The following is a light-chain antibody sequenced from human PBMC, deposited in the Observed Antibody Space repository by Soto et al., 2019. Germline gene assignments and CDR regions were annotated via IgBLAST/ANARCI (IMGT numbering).Light chain of an antibody. CDR1: QTISSW. V-gene: IGKV1-5*03. J-gene: IGKJ1*01. Sequence: DIQMTQSPSTLSASVGDRVTITCRASQTISSWLAWYQQKPGKAPKLLIYKASTSKSGVPSRFSGSGSGTEFTLNISSLQPDDFATYYCQHSNSYSGEFGQGTKVDIK. CDR2: KAS. CDR3: QHSNSYSGE.